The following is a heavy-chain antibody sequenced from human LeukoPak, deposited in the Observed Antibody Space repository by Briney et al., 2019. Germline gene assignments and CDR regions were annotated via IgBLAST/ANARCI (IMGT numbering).Heavy chain of an antibody. CDR2: ISAYNGNT. Sequence: ASVKVSCKASGYTLTSYGISWVRQAPGQGLEWMVWISAYNGNTNYAQKFQGRVTITADKSTSTAYMELSSLRSEDTAVYYCARGGAAPYYYYYMDVWGKGPTVTVSS. CDR3: ARGGAAPYYYYYMDV. CDR1: GYTLTSYG. D-gene: IGHD2-15*01. V-gene: IGHV1-18*01. J-gene: IGHJ6*03.